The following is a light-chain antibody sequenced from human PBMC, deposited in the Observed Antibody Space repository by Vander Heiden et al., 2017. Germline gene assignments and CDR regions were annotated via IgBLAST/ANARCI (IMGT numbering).Light chain of an antibody. CDR1: QSVSIY. V-gene: IGKV3-11*01. J-gene: IGKJ4*01. CDR2: DAS. CDR3: QQRRNWPPTLT. Sequence: EIVLTQSHSTPSSSPGERATLSCCASQSVSIYLAWYQQKPSQAPRLLIYDASTRAAGIPAKFNGSGSGTDLALTISSLEPEDCAVYYCQQRRNWPPTLTFGGGTKVEIK.